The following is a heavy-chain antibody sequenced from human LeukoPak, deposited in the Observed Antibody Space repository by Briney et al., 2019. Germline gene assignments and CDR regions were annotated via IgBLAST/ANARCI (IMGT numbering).Heavy chain of an antibody. Sequence: SVKVSCKASGGTFSSYAISWVRQAPGQGLERMGRIIPIFGTANYAQKFQGRVTITTDESTSTAYMGLSSLRSEDTAVYYCARVAVGDGYNFFDYWGQGTLVTVSS. CDR3: ARVAVGDGYNFFDY. CDR1: GGTFSSYA. V-gene: IGHV1-69*05. CDR2: IIPIFGTA. J-gene: IGHJ4*02. D-gene: IGHD5-24*01.